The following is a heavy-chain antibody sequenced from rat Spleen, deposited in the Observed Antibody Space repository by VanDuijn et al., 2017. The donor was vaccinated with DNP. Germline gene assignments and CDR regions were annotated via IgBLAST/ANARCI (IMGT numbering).Heavy chain of an antibody. J-gene: IGHJ3*01. CDR2: IPSSGGNT. CDR1: GFSFSDYY. V-gene: IGHV5-25*01. D-gene: IGHD1-1*01. Sequence: EVQLVESGGGSVQPGRSLKLSCAASGFSFSDYYMAWVRQAPTKGLEWVASIPSSGGNTYYPASVKGRFTLSRDNAENTLFLQMNSLRSEDTATYYCAIYYFSGDNWFAYWGQGTLVTVSS. CDR3: AIYYFSGDNWFAY.